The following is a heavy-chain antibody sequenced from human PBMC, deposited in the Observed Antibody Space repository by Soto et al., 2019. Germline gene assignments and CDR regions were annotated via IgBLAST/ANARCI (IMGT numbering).Heavy chain of an antibody. CDR1: GYTFTRYT. D-gene: IGHD2-15*01. CDR2: INPDNGNT. Sequence: ASVKVSCTASGYTFTRYTMNWVRQAPGQRLEWMGWINPDNGNTKSSQKFQDRVIITRDTSASTAYMDLSSLRSEDTAVYYRARGIATGQLDPWGQGTLVTVS. J-gene: IGHJ5*02. V-gene: IGHV1-3*01. CDR3: ARGIATGQLDP.